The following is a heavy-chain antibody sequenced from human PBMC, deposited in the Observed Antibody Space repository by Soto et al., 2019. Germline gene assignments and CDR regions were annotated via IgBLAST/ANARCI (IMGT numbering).Heavy chain of an antibody. V-gene: IGHV3-7*01. J-gene: IGHJ5*02. Sequence: GGSLRLSCAASRFTFSRDWMSWVRQAPGKGREWVANIKQDGSEKYYVDSVKGRFTISRDNAKNSLYLQMNSLRAEDTAVYYCARRFLEEASTESCFDPRDDGTTVTVS. CDR2: IKQDGSEK. CDR1: RFTFSRDW. CDR3: ARRFLEEASTESCFDP. D-gene: IGHD1-26*01.